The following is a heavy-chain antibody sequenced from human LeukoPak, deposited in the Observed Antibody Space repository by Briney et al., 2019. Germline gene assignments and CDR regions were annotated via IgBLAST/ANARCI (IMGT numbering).Heavy chain of an antibody. CDR2: IYYSGST. V-gene: IGHV4-59*01. Sequence: SETLSLTCTVSGGSISSYYWSWIRQPPGKGLEWIGYIYYSGSTNYNPSLKSRVTISVDTSKNQFSLKLSSVTAADTAVYYCARDRGGYGSTDAFDIWGQGTMVTVSS. D-gene: IGHD5-12*01. J-gene: IGHJ3*02. CDR3: ARDRGGYGSTDAFDI. CDR1: GGSISSYY.